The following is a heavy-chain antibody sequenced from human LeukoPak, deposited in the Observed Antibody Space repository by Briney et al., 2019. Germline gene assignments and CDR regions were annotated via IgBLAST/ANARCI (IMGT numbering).Heavy chain of an antibody. V-gene: IGHV1-46*01. J-gene: IGHJ5*02. D-gene: IGHD1-26*01. CDR2: INPSGGST. CDR1: EYTFTSYY. Sequence: ASVKVSCKASEYTFTSYYMHWVRQAPGQGLEWMGIINPSGGSTSYAQKFQGRVTMTRDTSTSTVYMELSSLRSEDTAVYYCARDDIVGATRRGFDPWGQGTLVTVSS. CDR3: ARDDIVGATRRGFDP.